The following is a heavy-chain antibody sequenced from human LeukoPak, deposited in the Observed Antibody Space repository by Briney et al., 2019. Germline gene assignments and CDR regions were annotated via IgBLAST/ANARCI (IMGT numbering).Heavy chain of an antibody. Sequence: GGSLRLSCAASGFTFSSYWMSWVRQAPGKGLEWVANIKQDGSEKYYVDSVKGQFTISRDNAKNSLYLQMNSLRAEDTAVYYCAREGDYVWGSYRFYYFDYWGQGTLVTVSS. CDR3: AREGDYVWGSYRFYYFDY. J-gene: IGHJ4*02. D-gene: IGHD3-16*02. CDR2: IKQDGSEK. CDR1: GFTFSSYW. V-gene: IGHV3-7*01.